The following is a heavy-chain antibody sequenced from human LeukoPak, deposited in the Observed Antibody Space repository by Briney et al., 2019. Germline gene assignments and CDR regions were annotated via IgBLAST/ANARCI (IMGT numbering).Heavy chain of an antibody. J-gene: IGHJ6*01. CDR3: ASPVVAQPYHQQLDV. Sequence: SVKVSCKASGGTFSSYAISWVRQAPGQGLEWMGGIIPIFGTANYAQKFQGRVTITADESTSTAYMELSSLRSEDTAVYYCASPVVAQPYHQQLDVWGKRTTVTVSS. V-gene: IGHV1-69*13. CDR2: IIPIFGTA. CDR1: GGTFSSYA. D-gene: IGHD2-15*01.